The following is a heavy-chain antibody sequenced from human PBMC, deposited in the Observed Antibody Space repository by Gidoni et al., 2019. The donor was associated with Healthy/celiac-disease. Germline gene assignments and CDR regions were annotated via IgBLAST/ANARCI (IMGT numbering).Heavy chain of an antibody. CDR3: ASGYSSSWSSLGY. CDR1: GGSISSSSYY. V-gene: IGHV4-39*07. CDR2: IYYSGST. J-gene: IGHJ4*02. D-gene: IGHD6-13*01. Sequence: QLQLQESGPGLVKPSETLSLTCTVSGGSISSSSYYWGWIRQPPGKGLEWIGSIYYSGSTYYNPSLKSRVTISVDTSKNQFSLKLSSVTAADTAAYYCASGYSSSWSSLGYWGQGTLVTVSS.